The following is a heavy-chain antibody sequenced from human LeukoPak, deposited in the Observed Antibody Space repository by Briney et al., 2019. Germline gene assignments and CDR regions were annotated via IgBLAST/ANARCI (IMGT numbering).Heavy chain of an antibody. CDR3: ARGGAQYYYDSNDRYYFDY. CDR1: GGSISSYY. CDR2: ISDIGSI. J-gene: IGHJ4*02. V-gene: IGHV4-59*12. D-gene: IGHD3-22*01. Sequence: SETLSLTCTVSGGSISSYYWSWIRQPPGKGLEWIAYISDIGSINYNPSLKSRVTISLDRSKNQFSLKLSSVTAADTAVYYCARGGAQYYYDSNDRYYFDYWGQGTLVTVSS.